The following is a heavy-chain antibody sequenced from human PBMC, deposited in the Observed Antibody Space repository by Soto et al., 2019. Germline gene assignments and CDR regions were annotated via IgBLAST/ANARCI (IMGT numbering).Heavy chain of an antibody. D-gene: IGHD3-3*02. CDR3: ASPKIAFYNWFDP. V-gene: IGHV4-39*01. Sequence: TSETLSLTCPVAGGSISSSTYYWGWIRQPPGKGLEWIGSIYYSGSTYYNPSLKSRVTISVDTSKNQFSLKLSSVTAADTAVYYCASPKIAFYNWFDPWGQGTLVTVS. CDR1: GGSISSSTYY. CDR2: IYYSGST. J-gene: IGHJ5*02.